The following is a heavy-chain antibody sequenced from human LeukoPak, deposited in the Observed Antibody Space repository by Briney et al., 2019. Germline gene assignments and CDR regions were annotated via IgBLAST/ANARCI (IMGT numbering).Heavy chain of an antibody. Sequence: SETLSLTCNVSGGSFSPYYWSWVRQTAGKGLEWIGRIYASGSVSSSGSTNYNPSLKSRVTMSVDTSKKQFSLRLNSVTAADTAVYYCAREKTVLHYYYGMDVWGQGTTVTVSS. D-gene: IGHD4-17*01. CDR1: GGSFSPYY. V-gene: IGHV4-4*07. J-gene: IGHJ6*02. CDR3: AREKTVLHYYYGMDV. CDR2: IYASGSVSSSGST.